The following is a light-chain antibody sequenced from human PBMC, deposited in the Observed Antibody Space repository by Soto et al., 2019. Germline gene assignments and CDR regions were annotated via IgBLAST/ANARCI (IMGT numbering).Light chain of an antibody. CDR3: SSFTSSSTVL. J-gene: IGLJ2*01. V-gene: IGLV2-14*01. CDR2: DVT. Sequence: QSALTQPASVSGSPGQSITISCTGTSSDIGGYNYVSWYQQYPGKAPKLMIYDVTHRPSGVSNRFSGSKSGNTASLTISVLQAEDEADYYCSSFTSSSTVLFGGGTKLTVL. CDR1: SSDIGGYNY.